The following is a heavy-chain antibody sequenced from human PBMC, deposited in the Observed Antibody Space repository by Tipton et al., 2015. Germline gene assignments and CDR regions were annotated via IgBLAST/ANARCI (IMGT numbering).Heavy chain of an antibody. CDR3: ARARGRHGGLFDS. CDR2: ISYTETS. J-gene: IGHJ4*02. D-gene: IGHD4-23*01. V-gene: IGHV4-61*01. Sequence: TLSLTCTVSGDSVSSGSYYWSWIRQPPGKGLEWIGYISYTETSHYNASLKSRVTISVDTSKTQFSLKMSSVTASDTAVYYCARARGRHGGLFDSWGQGTLVTVSS. CDR1: GDSVSSGSYY.